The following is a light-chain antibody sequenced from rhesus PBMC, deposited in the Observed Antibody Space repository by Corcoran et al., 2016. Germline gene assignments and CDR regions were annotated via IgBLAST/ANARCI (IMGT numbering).Light chain of an antibody. V-gene: IGKV1-21*01. J-gene: IGKJ3*01. CDR1: QGITNE. Sequence: DIQMTQSPSSLSASVGDRVTITCRASQGITNELAWYQQKPGETPKLLIYEASSLQSGIPSRFSGIGSGTDFTLPISSLQSEDFATYYCQHYYSTPFTFGPGTKLDIK. CDR2: EAS. CDR3: QHYYSTPFT.